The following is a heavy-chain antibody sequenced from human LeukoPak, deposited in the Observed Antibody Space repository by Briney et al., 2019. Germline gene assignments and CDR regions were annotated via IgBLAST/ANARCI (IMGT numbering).Heavy chain of an antibody. CDR3: ARDCSYYYYYMDV. V-gene: IGHV1-2*02. CDR1: GYTFTGYY. Sequence: GASVKVSCKTSGYTFTGYYMHWVRQAPGQGLEWMGWINPNSGGTNYAQKFQGRVTMTRDTSISTAYMELSRLRSDDTAVYYCARDCSYYYYYMDVWGKGTTVTVSS. CDR2: INPNSGGT. D-gene: IGHD3-10*02. J-gene: IGHJ6*03.